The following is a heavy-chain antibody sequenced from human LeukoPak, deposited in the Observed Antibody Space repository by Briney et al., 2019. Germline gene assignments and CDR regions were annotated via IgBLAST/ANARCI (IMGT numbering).Heavy chain of an antibody. Sequence: PGGSLRLSCAASGFTVSSNYISWVRQAPGKGLEWVSVSYSGGSTYYADSVKGRFTISRDNSKNTLYLQMNSLRAEDTAVYYCASRMITFGGVIVTDYWGQGTLVTVSS. D-gene: IGHD3-16*02. CDR2: SYSGGST. CDR1: GFTVSSNY. V-gene: IGHV3-66*01. CDR3: ASRMITFGGVIVTDY. J-gene: IGHJ4*02.